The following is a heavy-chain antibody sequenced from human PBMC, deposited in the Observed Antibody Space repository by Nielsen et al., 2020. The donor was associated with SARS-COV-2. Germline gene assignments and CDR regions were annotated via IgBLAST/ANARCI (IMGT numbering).Heavy chain of an antibody. J-gene: IGHJ6*02. CDR1: DYY. CDR2: IYYSGST. Sequence: DYYMSWIRQPPGKGLEWIGYIYYSGSTYYNPSLKSRVTISVDTSKNQFSLKLSSVTAADTALYYCARERVGGITIFGVVTRYGMDVWGQGTTVTVSS. V-gene: IGHV4-30-4*08. D-gene: IGHD3-3*01. CDR3: ARERVGGITIFGVVTRYGMDV.